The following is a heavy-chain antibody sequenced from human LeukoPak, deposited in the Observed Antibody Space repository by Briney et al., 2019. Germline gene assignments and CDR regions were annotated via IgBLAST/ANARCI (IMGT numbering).Heavy chain of an antibody. V-gene: IGHV4-59*08. CDR1: GGSISSYY. J-gene: IGHJ2*01. CDR3: ARHPNWGHWCFDL. D-gene: IGHD7-27*01. Sequence: SETLSLTCTVSGGSISSYYWSWIRQPPGKGLEWIGYIYYSGSTNYNPSLKSRATISVDTSKNQFSLKLSSVTAADTAVYYCARHPNWGHWCFDLWGRGTLVTVSS. CDR2: IYYSGST.